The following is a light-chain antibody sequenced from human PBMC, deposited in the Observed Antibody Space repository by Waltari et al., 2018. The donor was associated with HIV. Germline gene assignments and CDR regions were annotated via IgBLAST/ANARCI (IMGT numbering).Light chain of an antibody. V-gene: IGLV7-43*01. CDR1: TGAVTSAYY. Sequence: QTVVTQEPSLTVSPGGTVTLTCASSTGAVTSAYYPNWFRLNPGQAPRALIYRTNYKHSWTPVRFSGSLLGGKAALTLSGVQPEDEAEYYCQLYYDGAWVFGGGTKLTVL. CDR3: QLYYDGAWV. J-gene: IGLJ3*02. CDR2: RTN.